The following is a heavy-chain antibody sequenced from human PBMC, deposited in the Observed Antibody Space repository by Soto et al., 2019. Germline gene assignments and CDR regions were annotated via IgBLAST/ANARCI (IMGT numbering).Heavy chain of an antibody. Sequence: QVQLVQSGAEVKKPGASVKVSCKASGYTFTSYGISWVRQAPGQGLEWMGWISAYNGNTNYAQKLQGRVTMTTDTSTSTAYMELRSLKTDGKGVDYCAREGLHKGMVTEYYYHGMDVWGQGTTVTVSS. D-gene: IGHD5-18*01. V-gene: IGHV1-18*04. CDR2: ISAYNGNT. CDR3: AREGLHKGMVTEYYYHGMDV. J-gene: IGHJ6*02. CDR1: GYTFTSYG.